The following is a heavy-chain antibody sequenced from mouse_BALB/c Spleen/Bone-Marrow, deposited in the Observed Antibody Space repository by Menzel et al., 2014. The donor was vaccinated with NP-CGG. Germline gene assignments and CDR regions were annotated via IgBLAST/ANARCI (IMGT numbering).Heavy chain of an antibody. Sequence: DVHLVESGGGLVQPGGSRKLSCAASGFTFSSFGMHWVRQAPEKGLEWVAYISSGSSTVYYADKVMGRFTISRDNPKNTLFLQMTSLRPEDTAMYYCARSGSSSGYFDYWGQGTTLTVSS. J-gene: IGHJ2*01. D-gene: IGHD1-1*01. CDR2: ISSGSSTV. V-gene: IGHV5-17*02. CDR3: ARSGSSSGYFDY. CDR1: GFTFSSFG.